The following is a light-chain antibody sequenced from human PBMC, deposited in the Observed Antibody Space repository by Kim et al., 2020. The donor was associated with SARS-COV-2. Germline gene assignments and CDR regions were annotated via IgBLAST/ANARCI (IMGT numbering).Light chain of an antibody. CDR1: KWGDKY. CDR3: QAWDSRTV. Sequence: SYELTQPPSVSVSPGQTATITCSGDKWGDKYVCWYQQKPGQSPLLVIYQDTKRPSGIPERFSASTSGNTATLTISGTQAMDEADYYCQAWDSRTVFGGGT. V-gene: IGLV3-1*01. J-gene: IGLJ2*01. CDR2: QDT.